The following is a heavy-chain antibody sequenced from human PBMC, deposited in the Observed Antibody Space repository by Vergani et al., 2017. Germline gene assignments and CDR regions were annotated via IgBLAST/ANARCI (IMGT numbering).Heavy chain of an antibody. D-gene: IGHD2-2*01. CDR2: VSTGTKSQ. J-gene: IGHJ3*01. CDR1: GFDFSSYL. V-gene: IGHV3-48*01. CDR3: AREYSSTSGRAFDF. Sequence: QLVESGGGWVQPGGSLRLSCVVSGFDFSSYLMNWVRQAPGKGLEWVSFVSTGTKSQSYAEAVKGRFTISRDSAKNSLYLQMDSLRAEDTAVYYCAREYSSTSGRAFDFWGQGTKGTVSS.